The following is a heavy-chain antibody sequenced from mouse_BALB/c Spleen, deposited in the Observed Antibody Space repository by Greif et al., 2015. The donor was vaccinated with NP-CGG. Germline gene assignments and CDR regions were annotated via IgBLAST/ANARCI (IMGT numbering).Heavy chain of an antibody. D-gene: IGHD3-1*01. J-gene: IGHJ2*01. CDR2: INPGSSTI. Sequence: EVKLVESGGGLVQSGGSLKLSCAASGFDFSRHWMSWVRQAPGKGLEWIGEINPGSSTINYTPSLKDKFIISRDNAKNTLYLQMSKVGSEDTALYYCARIPRGLRYFDYWGQGTTLTVSS. CDR3: ARIPRGLRYFDY. V-gene: IGHV4-1*02. CDR1: GFDFSRHW.